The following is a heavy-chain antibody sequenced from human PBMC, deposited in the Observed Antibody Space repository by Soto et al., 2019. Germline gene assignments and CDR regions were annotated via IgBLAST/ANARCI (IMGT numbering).Heavy chain of an antibody. CDR3: ARHSYYYGSGTARSGFDP. J-gene: IGHJ5*02. D-gene: IGHD3-10*01. CDR1: GGSISSYY. CDR2: IYYSGST. Sequence: PSETLSLTCTVSGGSISSYYWSWIRQPPGKGLEWIGYIYYSGSTNYNPSLKSRVTISVDTSKNHFSLKLSSVTAADTAVYYCARHSYYYGSGTARSGFDPWGQGTLVTVSS. V-gene: IGHV4-59*08.